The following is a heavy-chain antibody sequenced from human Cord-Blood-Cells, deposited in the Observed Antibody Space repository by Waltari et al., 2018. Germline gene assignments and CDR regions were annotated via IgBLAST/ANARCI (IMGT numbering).Heavy chain of an antibody. CDR1: GGSFSGYY. J-gene: IGHJ3*02. Sequence: QVQLQQWGAGLLKPSETLSLTCAVYGGSFSGYYWSWIRQPPGKGLEWVGEINHSGRTNKHPSLKSRVTISVDTSKNQFSLKLSSVTAADTAVYYCARVVASGKDAFDIWGQGTMVTVSS. V-gene: IGHV4-34*01. D-gene: IGHD3-10*01. CDR3: ARVVASGKDAFDI. CDR2: INHSGRT.